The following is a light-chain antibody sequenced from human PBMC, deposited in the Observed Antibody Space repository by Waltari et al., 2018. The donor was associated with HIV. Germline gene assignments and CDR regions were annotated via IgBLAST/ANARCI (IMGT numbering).Light chain of an antibody. V-gene: IGLV2-14*03. J-gene: IGLJ2*01. CDR2: YDS. CDR3: SSYTSSGPRYVL. CDR1: SGDVGGYNF. Sequence: SALTQPASVSVSPGQSITISCSGTSGDVGGYNFVSWYQKHPGKAPKLLIYYDSSLPSCVSMRFSVSRSAHTASLTISGLHVEDEADYFCSSYTSSGPRYVLFGGGTRLTVL.